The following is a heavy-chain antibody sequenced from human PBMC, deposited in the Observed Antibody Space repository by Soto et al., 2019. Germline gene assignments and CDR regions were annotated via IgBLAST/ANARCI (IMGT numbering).Heavy chain of an antibody. D-gene: IGHD6-19*01. V-gene: IGHV1-18*01. Sequence: ASVKVSCKASGYTFTRSGISWVRQAPGQGLEWMGWISAYNGNTNYAQKLQGRVTMTTDTSTSTAYMELRSLRSDDTAVYYCAISTGRGSGWPDYYYYGMDVWGQGTTVTVSS. J-gene: IGHJ6*02. CDR1: GYTFTRSG. CDR3: AISTGRGSGWPDYYYYGMDV. CDR2: ISAYNGNT.